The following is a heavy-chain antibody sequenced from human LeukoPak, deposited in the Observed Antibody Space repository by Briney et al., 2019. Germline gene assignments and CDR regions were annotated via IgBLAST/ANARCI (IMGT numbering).Heavy chain of an antibody. J-gene: IGHJ3*02. CDR3: ARNFGDWQRWLQGSAFDI. Sequence: ASVKVSCKASGGTFSSYAISWVRQAPGQGLEWMGGIIPIFGTATYAQKFQGRVTITADESTSTAYMELSSLRSEDTAVYYCARNFGDWQRWLQGSAFDIWGQGTMVTVSS. D-gene: IGHD5-24*01. CDR2: IIPIFGTA. V-gene: IGHV1-69*13. CDR1: GGTFSSYA.